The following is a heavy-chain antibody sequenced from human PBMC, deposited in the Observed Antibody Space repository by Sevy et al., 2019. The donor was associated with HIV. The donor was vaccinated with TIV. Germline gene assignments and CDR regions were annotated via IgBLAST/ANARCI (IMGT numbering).Heavy chain of an antibody. D-gene: IGHD5-12*01. CDR1: GFTFSSYA. CDR3: AKDQTGLGYSAGGFDY. J-gene: IGHJ4*02. V-gene: IGHV3-23*01. Sequence: GGSLRLSCAASGFTFSSYAMSWVRQAPGKGLEWVSAISGGGGSTYYADSVKGRFTISRDNSKNTLYLQMNSLRAEDTAVYYCAKDQTGLGYSAGGFDYWGQGTLVTVSS. CDR2: ISGGGGST.